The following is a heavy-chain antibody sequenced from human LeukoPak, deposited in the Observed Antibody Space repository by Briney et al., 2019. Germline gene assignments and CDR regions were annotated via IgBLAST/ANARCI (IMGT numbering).Heavy chain of an antibody. J-gene: IGHJ4*02. D-gene: IGHD1-26*01. CDR1: GFTFSSYS. CDR3: AKEWRGGSYLFDY. CDR2: ISSSSSYI. Sequence: GGSLRLSCAASGFTFSSYSMNWVRQAPGKGLEWVSSISSSSSYIYYADSVKGRFTISRDNAKNSLYLQMNSLRSEDTAVYYCAKEWRGGSYLFDYWGQGTLVTVSS. V-gene: IGHV3-21*04.